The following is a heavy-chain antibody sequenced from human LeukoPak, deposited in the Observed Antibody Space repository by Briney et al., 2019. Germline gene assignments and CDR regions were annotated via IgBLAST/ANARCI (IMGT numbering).Heavy chain of an antibody. CDR1: GGSISSSSYY. V-gene: IGHV4-39*01. D-gene: IGHD3-3*01. Sequence: PSETLSLTCTVSGGSISSSSYYWGWIRQPPGKGLEWIGSIYYSGSTYYSPSLKSRVTISVDTSKNQFSLKLSSVTAADTAVYYCASYDFWSGYYGYWGQGTLVTVSS. CDR3: ASYDFWSGYYGY. J-gene: IGHJ4*02. CDR2: IYYSGST.